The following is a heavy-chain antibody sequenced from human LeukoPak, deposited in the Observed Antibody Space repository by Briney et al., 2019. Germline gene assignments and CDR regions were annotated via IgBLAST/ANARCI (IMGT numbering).Heavy chain of an antibody. Sequence: PGGSLRLSCAASGFTFSSSAMSWVRQAPGKGLEWVSSISGSGGSPYYADSVKGRFTISRDNSKNTLYLQMNSLRAEDTAVYYCAKGPYSGFSWGQGTLVTVSS. V-gene: IGHV3-23*01. J-gene: IGHJ5*02. CDR2: ISGSGGSP. CDR3: AKGPYSGFS. D-gene: IGHD1-26*01. CDR1: GFTFSSSA.